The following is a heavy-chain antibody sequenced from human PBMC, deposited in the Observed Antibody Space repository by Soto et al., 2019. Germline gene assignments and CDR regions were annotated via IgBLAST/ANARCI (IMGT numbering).Heavy chain of an antibody. Sequence: PGESLKISCKGSGYNFNRYWIAWVRQMPGIGLEWMGIIYPDDSETRYSPSFQGQVTISADKSTGTASLQWSSLRASDTAVYYCARGLVVPAAILSRDYYYYGLDVWGQGTSVTVSS. CDR3: ARGLVVPAAILSRDYYYYGLDV. J-gene: IGHJ6*02. D-gene: IGHD2-2*02. V-gene: IGHV5-51*01. CDR2: IYPDDSET. CDR1: GYNFNRYW.